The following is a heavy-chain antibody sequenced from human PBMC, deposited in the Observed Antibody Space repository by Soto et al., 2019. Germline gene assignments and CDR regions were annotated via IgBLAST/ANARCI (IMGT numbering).Heavy chain of an antibody. CDR3: ARHFVDWAAFDI. CDR1: GGSISSYY. D-gene: IGHD3-9*01. V-gene: IGHV4-59*08. Sequence: SETLSLTCTVSGGSISSYYWSWIRQPPGKGLEWIGYIYYSGSTNYNPSLKSRVTISVDTSKNQFSLKLSSVTAADTAVYYCARHFVDWAAFDIWGQGTMVNVSS. CDR2: IYYSGST. J-gene: IGHJ3*02.